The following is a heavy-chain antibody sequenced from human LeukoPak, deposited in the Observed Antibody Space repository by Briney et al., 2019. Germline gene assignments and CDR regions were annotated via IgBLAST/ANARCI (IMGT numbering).Heavy chain of an antibody. Sequence: ASVKVSCKVSGYTLTELSMHWVRQAPGEGLEWMGGFDPEDGETIYAQKFQGRVTMTEDTSTDTAYMELSSLRSEDTAVYYCATEPMVRGVINYWGQGTLVTVSS. CDR3: ATEPMVRGVINY. D-gene: IGHD3-10*01. CDR1: GYTLTELS. CDR2: FDPEDGET. V-gene: IGHV1-24*01. J-gene: IGHJ4*02.